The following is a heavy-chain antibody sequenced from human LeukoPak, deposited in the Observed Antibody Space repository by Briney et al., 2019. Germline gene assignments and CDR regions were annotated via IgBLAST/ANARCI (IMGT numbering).Heavy chain of an antibody. J-gene: IGHJ4*02. CDR2: VSKTGST. CDR3: AREGAHSSGWSPLDH. V-gene: IGHV4-59*01. CDR1: GASISDYF. Sequence: SENLSLTCSVSGASISDYFWSWIRQAPGQTLEWIGYVSKTGSTNYNPSLRSRVTISKDTSRNLLSLRLTSATAADTAVYYCAREGAHSSGWSPLDHWGQGILVTVSS. D-gene: IGHD3-22*01.